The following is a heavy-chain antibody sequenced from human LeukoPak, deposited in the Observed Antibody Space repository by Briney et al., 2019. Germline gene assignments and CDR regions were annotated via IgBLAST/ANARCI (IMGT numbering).Heavy chain of an antibody. CDR1: GYTLTELS. D-gene: IGHD2-2*01. CDR3: ATRSGYCSSTSCYAPTYYYYGMDV. CDR2: FDPEDGET. J-gene: IGHJ6*02. V-gene: IGHV1-24*01. Sequence: ASVKVSCKVSGYTLTELSMHWVRPAPGKGLEWIGGFDPEDGETIYAQKFQGRVTMTEDTPIDTAYMELSSLRSEDTAVCYCATRSGYCSSTSCYAPTYYYYGMDVWGQGTTVTVSS.